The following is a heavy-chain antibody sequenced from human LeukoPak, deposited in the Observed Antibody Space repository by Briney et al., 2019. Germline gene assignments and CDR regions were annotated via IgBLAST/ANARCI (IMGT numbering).Heavy chain of an antibody. Sequence: PGGSLRLSCAASGFSFSDEYMSWIRQAPGQGLEWISYISASGSYTNYADSVKGRFTLSRDNSKNTVYLQMSSLRVEDTAVYFCASISDLLYYFDSWGQGTLVTVSS. V-gene: IGHV3-11*06. CDR2: ISASGSYT. CDR3: ASISDLLYYFDS. J-gene: IGHJ4*02. CDR1: GFSFSDEY.